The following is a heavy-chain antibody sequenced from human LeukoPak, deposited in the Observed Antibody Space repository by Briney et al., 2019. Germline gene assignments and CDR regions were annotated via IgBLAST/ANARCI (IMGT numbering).Heavy chain of an antibody. CDR2: IRRKAHDDTP. CDR3: VRAGGYDNWFDS. Sequence: GGSLRLSCTAAGFTFGDDGVNCVRQAPGKGRGWVGFIRRKAHDDTPQYAASVQGRFTISRDDSKSAAYLQMNSLKTEDTGVYYCVRAGGYDNWFDSWGQGTLVTVSS. V-gene: IGHV3-49*04. J-gene: IGHJ5*01. D-gene: IGHD5-12*01. CDR1: GFTFGDDG.